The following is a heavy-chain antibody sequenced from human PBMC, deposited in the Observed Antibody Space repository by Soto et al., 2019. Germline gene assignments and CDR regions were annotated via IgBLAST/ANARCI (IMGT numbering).Heavy chain of an antibody. CDR3: ARGGYCSGGSCYSLAYYHYYGMDV. D-gene: IGHD2-15*01. V-gene: IGHV1-18*01. J-gene: IGHJ6*02. CDR2: ISAHNGNT. Sequence: ASVKVSCKASGYTFTTYGITWVRQAPGQGLEWMGWISAHNGNTNYAQKLQGRVTMTTDTSTSTAYMELRSLRSDDTAVYYCARGGYCSGGSCYSLAYYHYYGMDVWGQGTTVTVSS. CDR1: GYTFTTYG.